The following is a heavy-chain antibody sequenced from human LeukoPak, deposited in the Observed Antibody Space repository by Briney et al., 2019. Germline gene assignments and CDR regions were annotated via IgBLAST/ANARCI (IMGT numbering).Heavy chain of an antibody. CDR3: AKGSVHNYDFWSGYYWTFDY. J-gene: IGHJ4*02. CDR1: GFTFDDYA. CDR2: ISWNSGSI. V-gene: IGHV3-9*01. Sequence: PGRSLRLSCAASGFTFDDYAMHWVRQAPGKGLEWVSGISWNSGSIGYADSVKGRFTISRDNAKNSLYLQMNSLRAEDTALYYCAKGSVHNYDFWSGYYWTFDYWGQGTLVTVSS. D-gene: IGHD3-3*01.